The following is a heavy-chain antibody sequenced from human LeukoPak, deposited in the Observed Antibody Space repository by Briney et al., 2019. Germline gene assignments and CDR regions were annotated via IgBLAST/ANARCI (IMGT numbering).Heavy chain of an antibody. Sequence: GGSLRLSCAASGVTFSSYAMTWVRQAPGKGLEWVSVISGSGGTTYYADSVKGRFTVSRDNSKNTLYLQMNSLRAEDTAVYYCTKTEGRGTTVAQRPNDYWGQGTLVTVSS. D-gene: IGHD4-23*01. CDR3: TKTEGRGTTVAQRPNDY. J-gene: IGHJ4*02. CDR1: GVTFSSYA. CDR2: ISGSGGTT. V-gene: IGHV3-23*01.